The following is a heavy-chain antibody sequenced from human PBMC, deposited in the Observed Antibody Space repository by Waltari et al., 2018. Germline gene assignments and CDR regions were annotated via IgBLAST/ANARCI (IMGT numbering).Heavy chain of an antibody. CDR3: IRDYGSPY. V-gene: IGHV3-7*03. CDR1: TFTLINLW. Sequence: EAQQVESGGDLVQPGGSLIFSCVVSTFTLINLWMSWVRQAPGKGLEWVANINKDGTETYYVDSVRGRFTISKDDAKNSVYLQMNSLKVEDTAVYYCIRDYGSPYWGQGTLVTVSS. D-gene: IGHD6-19*01. CDR2: INKDGTET. J-gene: IGHJ4*02.